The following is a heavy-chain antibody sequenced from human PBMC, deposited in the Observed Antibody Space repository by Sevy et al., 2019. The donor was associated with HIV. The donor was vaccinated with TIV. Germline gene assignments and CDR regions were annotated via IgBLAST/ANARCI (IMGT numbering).Heavy chain of an antibody. CDR3: ARSSVVRGVAFDF. D-gene: IGHD2-15*01. CDR2: TRNKANSYAT. V-gene: IGHV3-72*01. Sequence: GGSLRLSCAASGFTFSDHYMDWVRQAPGKGLEWVSRTRNKANSYATEYAASVKGRFTISRDDSKNSLYLQMNSLKTEDTAVYYCARSSVVRGVAFDFWGQGTMVTVSS. J-gene: IGHJ3*01. CDR1: GFTFSDHY.